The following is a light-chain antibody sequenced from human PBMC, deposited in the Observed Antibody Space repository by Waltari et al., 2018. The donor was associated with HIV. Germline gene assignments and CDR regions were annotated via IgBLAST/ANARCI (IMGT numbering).Light chain of an antibody. J-gene: IGKJ4*01. CDR1: QNINSW. Sequence: SPSTVSSSVGARVIISCRASQNINSWLAWYQQTPGKPPRFLIYQASTLERGVPSRFSGSGSGTLFTLTINNLQPVDFGTYYCQQYHSYPVTFGGGTKVEIK. CDR2: QAS. CDR3: QQYHSYPVT. V-gene: IGKV1-5*01.